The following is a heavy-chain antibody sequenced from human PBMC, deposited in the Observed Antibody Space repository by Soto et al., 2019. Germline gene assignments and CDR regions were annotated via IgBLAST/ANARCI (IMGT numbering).Heavy chain of an antibody. D-gene: IGHD4-4*01. CDR3: ARPREVTTTYYYYYYGMDV. V-gene: IGHV1-69*13. CDR2: IIPIFGTA. CDR1: GYTFTGYY. Sequence: GASVKVSCKASGYTFTGYYMHWVRQAPGQGLEWMGWIIPIFGTANYAQKFQGRVTITADESTSTAYMELSSLRSEDTAVYYCARPREVTTTYYYYYYGMDVWGQGTTVTVSS. J-gene: IGHJ6*02.